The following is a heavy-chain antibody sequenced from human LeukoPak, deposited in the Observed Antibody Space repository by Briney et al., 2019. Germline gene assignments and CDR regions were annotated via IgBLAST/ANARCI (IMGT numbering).Heavy chain of an antibody. D-gene: IGHD3-10*01. J-gene: IGHJ4*02. CDR2: IYYSGST. CDR1: GGSISSGSYY. CDR3: ARVGVRGPKGLYYFDY. Sequence: PSETLSLTCTVSGGSISSGSYYWGWIRQPPGKGLEWIGSIYYSGSTYYNPSLKSRVTISVDTSKNQFSLKLSSVTAADTAVYYCARVGVRGPKGLYYFDYWGQGTLVTVSS. V-gene: IGHV4-39*01.